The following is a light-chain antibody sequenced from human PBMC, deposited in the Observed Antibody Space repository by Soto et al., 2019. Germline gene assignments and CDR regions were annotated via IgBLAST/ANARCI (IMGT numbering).Light chain of an antibody. V-gene: IGLV1-44*01. J-gene: IGLJ1*01. Sequence: QSVLTQPPSTSGTPGQTVTISCSGRSPNIGTSSVHWYNHLPGTAPKPLMYTNDQRPSGVPDRVAGSKSGTSASLAISGLQSEDEAEYYCAVWDDSLNGHVFGAGTKVTVL. CDR1: SPNIGTSS. CDR3: AVWDDSLNGHV. CDR2: TND.